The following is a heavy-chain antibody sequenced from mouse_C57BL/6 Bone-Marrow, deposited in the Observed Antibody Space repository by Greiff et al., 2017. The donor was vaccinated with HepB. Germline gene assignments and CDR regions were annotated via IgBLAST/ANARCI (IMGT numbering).Heavy chain of an antibody. CDR2: IYPSDSET. D-gene: IGHD1-1*02. V-gene: IGHV1-61*01. Sequence: VKLQQPGAELVRPGSSVKLSCKASGYTFTSYWMDWVKQRPGQGLEWIGNIYPSDSETHYNQKFKDKATLTVDKSSSTAYMQLSSLTSEDSAVYYCARGFPYGYWGQGTTLTVSS. CDR1: GYTFTSYW. CDR3: ARGFPYGY. J-gene: IGHJ2*01.